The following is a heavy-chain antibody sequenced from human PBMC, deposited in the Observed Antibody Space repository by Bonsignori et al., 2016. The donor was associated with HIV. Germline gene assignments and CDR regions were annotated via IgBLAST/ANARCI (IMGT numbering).Heavy chain of an antibody. Sequence: WIRQPPGKGLAWMTAISHDGRGTYYADSVKGRFTISRDNSKSTVYLQLNTLRPEDTAVYYCVKALGVGVSLGGAEFDSWGQGTLVTVSS. CDR2: ISHDGRGT. CDR3: VKALGVGVSLGGAEFDS. V-gene: IGHV3-30*18. J-gene: IGHJ4*02. D-gene: IGHD1-26*01.